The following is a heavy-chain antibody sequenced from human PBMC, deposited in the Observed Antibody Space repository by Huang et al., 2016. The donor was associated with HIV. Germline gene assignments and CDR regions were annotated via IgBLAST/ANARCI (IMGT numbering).Heavy chain of an antibody. Sequence: QVHLQQWGAGLLRPSETLSLTCAVVGGAFSDSYRSWIRLPPGKGLEWIGEISQSGSGKYNPSLKGRLTISLDTSKSQFYLKRISVTAADAAVYYCARSRDYYGTSPDYWGQGTLVTVSS. V-gene: IGHV4-34*02. CDR1: GGAFSDSY. D-gene: IGHD3-10*01. J-gene: IGHJ4*02. CDR2: ISQSGSG. CDR3: ARSRDYYGTSPDY.